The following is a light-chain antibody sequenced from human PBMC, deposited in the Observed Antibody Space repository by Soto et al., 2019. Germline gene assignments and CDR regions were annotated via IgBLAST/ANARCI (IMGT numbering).Light chain of an antibody. CDR3: QSYDSSLSGSVV. CDR1: SSNIGAGYD. Sequence: QSVLTQPPSVPGAPGQRVTISCTGSSSNIGAGYDVHWYQQLPGTAPKLLIYGNSNRPSGVPDRFSGSKSGTSASLAITGLRAEDEADYYCQSYDSSLSGSVVFGGGTQLTVL. CDR2: GNS. V-gene: IGLV1-40*01. J-gene: IGLJ2*01.